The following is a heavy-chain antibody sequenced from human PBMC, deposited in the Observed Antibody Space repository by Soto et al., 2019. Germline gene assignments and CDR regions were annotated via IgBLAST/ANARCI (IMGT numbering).Heavy chain of an antibody. Sequence: SETLSLTCAVYGGSLSGYYWTWIRQPPGKGLEWIGGIYYSGRSYYNPSLKSRVTMSVDTSKNQFSLTLNSVTAADAAVYYCARQRTTVVTQAYFDHWGQGTLVTVSS. D-gene: IGHD4-17*01. CDR3: ARQRTTVVTQAYFDH. J-gene: IGHJ4*02. V-gene: IGHV4-34*01. CDR2: IYYSGRS. CDR1: GGSLSGYY.